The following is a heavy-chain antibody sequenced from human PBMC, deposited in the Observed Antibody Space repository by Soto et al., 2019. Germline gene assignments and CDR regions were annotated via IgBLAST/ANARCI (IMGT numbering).Heavy chain of an antibody. V-gene: IGHV3-11*01. Sequence: GGSLRLSCAASGFTFSDYYMSWIRQAPGKGLEWVSNIRTSGSTINYADSVKGRFTISRDNAKNSLYLQMNSLRAEDTAWYYCARVSPTLDDWGQGTPVPVYS. CDR1: GFTFSDYY. CDR2: IRTSGSTI. J-gene: IGHJ4*02. CDR3: ARVSPTLDD.